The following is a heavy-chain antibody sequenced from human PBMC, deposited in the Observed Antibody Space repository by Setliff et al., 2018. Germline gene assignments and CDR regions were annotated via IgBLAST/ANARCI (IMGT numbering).Heavy chain of an antibody. J-gene: IGHJ4*02. CDR3: ARVPRLEWLLPTFDS. CDR2: ISGYSGNT. CDR1: GYSFINYG. V-gene: IGHV1-18*01. Sequence: ASVKVSCKTSGYSFINYGLSWMRQAPGQGLEWVGWISGYSGNTDYAQNLQGRVTMTIDTSTSTAYMELRSLRSDDTAVYYCARVPRLEWLLPTFDSWGQGTLVTVSS. D-gene: IGHD3-3*01.